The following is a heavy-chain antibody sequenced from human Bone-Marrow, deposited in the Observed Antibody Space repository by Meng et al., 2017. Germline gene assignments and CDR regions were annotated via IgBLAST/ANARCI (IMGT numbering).Heavy chain of an antibody. CDR1: GGSISSGGYY. J-gene: IGHJ4*02. D-gene: IGHD1-14*01. V-gene: IGHV4-31*01. CDR2: IYYSGST. CDR3: AREASPEYYFDY. Sequence: VQLQEPAPGLAKPSQTLSLTCTVSGGSISSGGYYWSWIRQHPGKGLEWIGYIYYSGSTYYNPSLKSLVTISVDTSKNQFSLKLSSVTAADTAVYYCAREASPEYYFDYWGQGTLVTVSS.